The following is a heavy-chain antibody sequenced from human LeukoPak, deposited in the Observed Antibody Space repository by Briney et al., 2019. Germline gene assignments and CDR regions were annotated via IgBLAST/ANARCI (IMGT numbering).Heavy chain of an antibody. CDR1: GGSISSYY. J-gene: IGHJ4*02. CDR3: ARANHPYGSGELDY. V-gene: IGHV4-59*12. D-gene: IGHD3-10*01. CDR2: IYHSGST. Sequence: SETLSLTCTVSGGSISSYYWSWIRQPPGKGLEWIGYIYHSGSTYYNPSLKSRVTISVDRSKNQFSLKLSSVTAADTAVYYCARANHPYGSGELDYWGQGTLVTVSS.